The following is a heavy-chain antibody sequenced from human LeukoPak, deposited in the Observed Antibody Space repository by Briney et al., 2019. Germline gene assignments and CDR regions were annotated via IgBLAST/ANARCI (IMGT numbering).Heavy chain of an antibody. CDR2: ISGSGGST. Sequence: PGGSLRLSCAASGFTFSSYAMSWVRQAPGKGLEWVSAISGSGGSTYYADSVKGRFTISRDNSKNTLYLQMNSLRAEDTAVYYCAKDLIFPYSGSLADYWGQGTLVTVSS. D-gene: IGHD1-26*01. CDR1: GFTFSSYA. V-gene: IGHV3-23*01. J-gene: IGHJ4*02. CDR3: AKDLIFPYSGSLADY.